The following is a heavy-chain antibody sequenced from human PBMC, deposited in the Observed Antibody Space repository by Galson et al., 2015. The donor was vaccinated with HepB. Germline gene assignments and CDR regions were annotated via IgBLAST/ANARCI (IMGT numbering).Heavy chain of an antibody. CDR3: ARHRVDYYDLQPYYYYYGMDV. J-gene: IGHJ6*02. Sequence: QSGAEVKKPGESLKISCKGSGYSFTSYWIGWVRQMPGKGLEWMGIIYPGDSDTRYSPSFQGQVTISADKSISTAYLQWSSLKASDTAMYYCARHRVDYYDLQPYYYYYGMDVWGQGTTVTVSS. D-gene: IGHD3-22*01. CDR2: IYPGDSDT. V-gene: IGHV5-51*01. CDR1: GYSFTSYW.